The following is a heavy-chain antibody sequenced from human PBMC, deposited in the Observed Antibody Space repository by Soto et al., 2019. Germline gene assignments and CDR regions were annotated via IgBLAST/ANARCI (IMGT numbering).Heavy chain of an antibody. CDR1: GGSISRYY. CDR3: ARRWGRTFDY. D-gene: IGHD7-27*01. J-gene: IGHJ4*02. Sequence: SEALSLTCTVSGGSISRYYWSWIRQPPGKGLEWIGYIYYSGSTNYNPSLKSRVTISVDTSKNQFSLKLSSVTAADTAVYYCARRWGRTFDYWGQGTLVTVSS. CDR2: IYYSGST. V-gene: IGHV4-59*08.